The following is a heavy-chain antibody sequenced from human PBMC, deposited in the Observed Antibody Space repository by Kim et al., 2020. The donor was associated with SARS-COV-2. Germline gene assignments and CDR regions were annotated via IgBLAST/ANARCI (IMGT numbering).Heavy chain of an antibody. V-gene: IGHV1-24*01. J-gene: IGHJ5*02. D-gene: IGHD6-19*01. CDR2: FDQEDGET. CDR3: ATAPAIAVESWFDP. Sequence: GKGLRWMGGFDQEDGETIYAQKFQGRVTMTEDTSTATAYMDLSSLRSEDTAVYYCATAPAIAVESWFDPWGQGTLVTVSS.